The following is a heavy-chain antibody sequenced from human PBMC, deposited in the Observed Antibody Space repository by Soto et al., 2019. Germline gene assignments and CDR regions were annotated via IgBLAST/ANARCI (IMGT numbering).Heavy chain of an antibody. J-gene: IGHJ2*01. V-gene: IGHV3-23*01. CDR1: GFTFSTYT. CDR2: ISGTGGRS. CDR3: AKRAVAGRNWYFDL. D-gene: IGHD6-19*01. Sequence: EVQLLESGGGLVQPGGSLRLSCAASGFTFSTYTMSWVRQAPGKGMECVSAISGTGGRSSYTDSVKGRFTISRDNSKNTLSLQMDSLRAEDTARYYCAKRAVAGRNWYFDLWGRGTLVTVSS.